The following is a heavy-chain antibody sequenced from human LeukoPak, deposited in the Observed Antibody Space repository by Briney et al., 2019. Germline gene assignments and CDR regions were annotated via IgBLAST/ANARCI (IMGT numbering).Heavy chain of an antibody. D-gene: IGHD3-22*01. CDR3: ARSGSGYHYFDY. CDR1: GYTFTSYD. Sequence: ASVEVSCKASGYTFTSYDINWVRQATGQGLEWMGWMNPNSGNTGYAQKFQGRVTMTRDTSISTAYMELSRLRSDDTAVYYCARSGSGYHYFDYWGQGTLVTVSS. J-gene: IGHJ4*02. CDR2: MNPNSGNT. V-gene: IGHV1-8*02.